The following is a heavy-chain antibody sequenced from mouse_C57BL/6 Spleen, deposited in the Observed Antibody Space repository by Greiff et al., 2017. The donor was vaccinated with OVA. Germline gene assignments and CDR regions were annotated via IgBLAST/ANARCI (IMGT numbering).Heavy chain of an antibody. Sequence: QVQLKESGPGLVQPSQSLSITCTVSGFSLTSYGVHWVRQSQGKGLEWLGVIWSGGSTDYNAAFISRLSISKDNSKSQVFFKMNSLQADDTAIYYCARELYDSYAMDYWGQGTSVTVSS. CDR1: GFSLTSYG. J-gene: IGHJ4*01. V-gene: IGHV2-2*01. CDR3: ARELYDSYAMDY. D-gene: IGHD2-3*01. CDR2: IWSGGST.